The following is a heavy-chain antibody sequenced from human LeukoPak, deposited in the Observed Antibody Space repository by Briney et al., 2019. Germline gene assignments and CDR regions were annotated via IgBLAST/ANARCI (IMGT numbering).Heavy chain of an antibody. CDR1: GFTFSSYS. Sequence: TGGSLRLSCAASGFTFSSYSMNWVRQAPGKGLEWVSSISSSSSYIYYADSVKGRFTISRDNAKNSLYLQMNSLRAEDTAVYYCARVYGVTSYAFDIWGQGTMVTVSS. CDR2: ISSSSSYI. D-gene: IGHD4-23*01. J-gene: IGHJ3*02. V-gene: IGHV3-21*01. CDR3: ARVYGVTSYAFDI.